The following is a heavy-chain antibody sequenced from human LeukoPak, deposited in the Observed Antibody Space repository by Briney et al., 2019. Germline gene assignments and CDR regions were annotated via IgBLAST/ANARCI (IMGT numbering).Heavy chain of an antibody. CDR3: ARDRDLSVLDY. CDR1: GFTFSSNY. D-gene: IGHD5/OR15-5a*01. Sequence: GGSLRLSCAASGFTFSSNYMTWVRQVPGKGLEWVSLIYSGGNTSYADPVKGRFTISRDNSKNTLYLQMNSLRAEDTAVYYCARDRDLSVLDYWGQGTLVTVSS. J-gene: IGHJ4*02. CDR2: IYSGGNT. V-gene: IGHV3-53*01.